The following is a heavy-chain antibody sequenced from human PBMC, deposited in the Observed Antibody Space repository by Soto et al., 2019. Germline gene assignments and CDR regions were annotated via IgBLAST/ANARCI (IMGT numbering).Heavy chain of an antibody. Sequence: PGESLKISCKGSGYSFTSYWIGWVRQMPGKGLEWMGIIYPGDSDTRYSPSFQGQVTISADKSISTAYLQWSSLKASDTAVYYCARDRGSSGYYYDFYYYYGMDVWGQGTTVTVSS. CDR3: ARDRGSSGYYYDFYYYYGMDV. J-gene: IGHJ6*02. V-gene: IGHV5-51*01. D-gene: IGHD3-22*01. CDR1: GYSFTSYW. CDR2: IYPGDSDT.